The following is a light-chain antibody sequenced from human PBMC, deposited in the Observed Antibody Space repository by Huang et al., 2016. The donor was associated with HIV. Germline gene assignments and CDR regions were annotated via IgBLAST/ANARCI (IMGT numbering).Light chain of an antibody. J-gene: IGKJ4*01. CDR1: QSISSY. V-gene: IGKV3-11*01. Sequence: EIVMTQSPATLSLSPGERATLSCSASQSISSYLAWYQQKPGQAPRLLIYDASKRATGLPARFSGSGSGTDFTLTISSLEPEDFAVYYCQQRSNWPFTFGGGTKVEIK. CDR3: QQRSNWPFT. CDR2: DAS.